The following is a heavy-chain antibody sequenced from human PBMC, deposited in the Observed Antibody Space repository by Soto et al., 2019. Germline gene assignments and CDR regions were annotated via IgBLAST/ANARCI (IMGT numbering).Heavy chain of an antibody. CDR3: AKGDNLGPKTGYAFDP. CDR1: GDSVSSNTAS. J-gene: IGHJ5*02. Sequence: QTLSLTCAISGDSVSSNTASWNRIRQSPSRGLEWLGRTYFRSKWYNDYAVSVKSRIIINPDTSNNQFSLQLNSVTPEDTAVYFCAKGDNLGPKTGYAFDPWGQGIMVTVSS. D-gene: IGHD5-12*01. V-gene: IGHV6-1*01. CDR2: TYFRSKWYN.